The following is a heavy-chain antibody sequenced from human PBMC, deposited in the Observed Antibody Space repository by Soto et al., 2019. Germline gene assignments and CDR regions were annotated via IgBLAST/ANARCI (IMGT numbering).Heavy chain of an antibody. CDR3: AIRQYSSSWYCPLDY. Sequence: EVQLLESGGGLVQPGGSLRLSCAASGFTFTSYAMNWVRQAPGKGLEWVSAVRGGGGSTYYADSVKGRFTISRDNSKNSLYLEMTSLRAEDTAVYYCAIRQYSSSWYCPLDYWGQGTLVTVSS. J-gene: IGHJ4*02. CDR1: GFTFTSYA. D-gene: IGHD6-13*01. CDR2: VRGGGGST. V-gene: IGHV3-23*01.